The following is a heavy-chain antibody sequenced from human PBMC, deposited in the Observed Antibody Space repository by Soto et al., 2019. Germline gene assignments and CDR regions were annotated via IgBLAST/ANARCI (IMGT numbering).Heavy chain of an antibody. CDR3: AKALGYCSGGSCYPPGYYYGMDV. CDR1: GFTFSSFC. CDR2: ISYDGNNK. Sequence: PGGSLRLSCAASGFTFSSFCMHWVRQDPGKGLEWVAVISYDGNNKYYADSVKGRFTISRDNSKNTLYLHMNSLGAEDTAVYYCAKALGYCSGGSCYPPGYYYGMDVWGQGTTVTVSS. V-gene: IGHV3-30*18. J-gene: IGHJ6*02. D-gene: IGHD2-15*01.